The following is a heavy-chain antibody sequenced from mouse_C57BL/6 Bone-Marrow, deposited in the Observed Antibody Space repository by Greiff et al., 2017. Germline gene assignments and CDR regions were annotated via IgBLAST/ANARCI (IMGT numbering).Heavy chain of an antibody. D-gene: IGHD1-1*01. V-gene: IGHV1-42*01. CDR1: GYSFTGYY. CDR3: ARKDITVGYFDV. Sequence: EVQLQQSGPELVKPGASVKISCKASGYSFTGYYMNWVKQSPEKSLEWIGEINPSTGGTTYNQKFKAKATLTVDKSSSTAYMQLKSLTSEDSAVYYCARKDITVGYFDVWGTGTTVTVSS. CDR2: INPSTGGT. J-gene: IGHJ1*03.